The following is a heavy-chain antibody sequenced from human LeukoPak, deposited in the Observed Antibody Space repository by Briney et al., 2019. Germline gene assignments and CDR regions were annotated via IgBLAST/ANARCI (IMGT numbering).Heavy chain of an antibody. J-gene: IGHJ5*02. CDR2: INTNTGNP. V-gene: IGHV7-4-1*02. CDR1: GYTFTSYA. D-gene: IGHD3-3*01. Sequence: ASVKVSCKASGYTFTSYAMNWVRQAPGQGLEWMGWINTNTGNPTYAQGFTGRFVFSLDTSVSTAYLQISSLKAEDTAVYYCAREGYYRHRNWFDPWGQGTLVTVSS. CDR3: AREGYYRHRNWFDP.